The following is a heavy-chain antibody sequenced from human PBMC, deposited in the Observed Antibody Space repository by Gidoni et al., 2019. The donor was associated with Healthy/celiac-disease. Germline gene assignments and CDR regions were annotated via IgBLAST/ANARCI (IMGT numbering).Heavy chain of an antibody. J-gene: IGHJ4*02. CDR2: MNPNSGNT. V-gene: IGHV1-8*01. CDR1: GYTFTSYD. Sequence: QVQLVQSGAEVKTPGASVKVSCKASGYTFTSYDINWVRQATGQGLEWMGWMNPNSGNTGYAQKFQGRVTMTRNTSISTAYMELSSLRSEDTAVYYCARGADYDFWSGYSYWGQGTLVTVSS. D-gene: IGHD3-3*01. CDR3: ARGADYDFWSGYSY.